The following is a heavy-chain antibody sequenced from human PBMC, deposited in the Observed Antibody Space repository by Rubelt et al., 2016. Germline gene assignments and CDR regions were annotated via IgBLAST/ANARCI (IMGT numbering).Heavy chain of an antibody. CDR2: INHSGST. CDR3: ARGRSRNAFDI. D-gene: IGHD1-14*01. J-gene: IGHJ3*02. Sequence: GEINHSGSTNYNPSLKSRVTISVDTSKNQFSLKLSSVTAADTAVYYCARGRSRNAFDIWGQGTMVTVSS. V-gene: IGHV4-34*01.